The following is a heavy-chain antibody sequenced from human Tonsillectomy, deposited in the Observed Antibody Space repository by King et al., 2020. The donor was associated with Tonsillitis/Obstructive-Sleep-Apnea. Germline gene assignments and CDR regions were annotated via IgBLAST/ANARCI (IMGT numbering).Heavy chain of an antibody. CDR3: ARRSSSSHPSAAFDY. V-gene: IGHV1-69*01. J-gene: IGHJ4*02. CDR2: IIPIFGTA. D-gene: IGHD6-6*01. CDR1: GGTFSSYA. Sequence: VQLVQSGAEVKKPGSSVKVSCKASGGTFSSYAISGVRQAPGQGLEWMGGIIPIFGTANYAKKFQGRVTITADESTSTAYMERGSLRSEDKAVDYCARRSSSSHPSAAFDYWGQGTLVTVSS.